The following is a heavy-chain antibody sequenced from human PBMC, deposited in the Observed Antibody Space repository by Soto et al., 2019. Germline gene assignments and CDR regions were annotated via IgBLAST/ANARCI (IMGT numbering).Heavy chain of an antibody. V-gene: IGHV4-30-4*01. D-gene: IGHD3-3*01. CDR3: ASSSVRFLEWLRFDY. J-gene: IGHJ4*02. CDR1: GGSISSGDYY. Sequence: TLSLTCTVSGGSISSGDYYWSWIRQPPGKGLEWIGYIYYSGSTYYNPSLKSRVTISVDTSKNQFSLKLSSVTAADTAVYYCASSSVRFLEWLRFDYWGQGTLVTVSS. CDR2: IYYSGST.